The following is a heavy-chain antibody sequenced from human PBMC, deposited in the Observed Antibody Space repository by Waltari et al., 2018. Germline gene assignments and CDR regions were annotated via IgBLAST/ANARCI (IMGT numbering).Heavy chain of an antibody. J-gene: IGHJ4*02. CDR2: MSLDGYSK. CDR3: AREGYTSGRAGNFDY. V-gene: IGHV3-30-3*01. D-gene: IGHD2-15*01. Sequence: LVESGGDVVQSGRSLRLSCTSSRSAFTNDIMHWVRQAPGKGLGCVSAMSLDGYSKNYADSVRGRFTISSDDSLKTVYLQLDSLRLEDTAIYYCAREGYTSGRAGNFDYWGQGTLVTVSS. CDR1: RSAFTNDI.